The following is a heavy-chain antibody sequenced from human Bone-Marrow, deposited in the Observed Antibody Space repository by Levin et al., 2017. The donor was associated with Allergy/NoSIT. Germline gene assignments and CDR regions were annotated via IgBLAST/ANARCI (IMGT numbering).Heavy chain of an antibody. Sequence: HAGGSLRLSCAASGFTFSSYSMNWVRQAPGKGLEWVSYISSSGTTIYYADSVKGRFTISRDNAKNSLYLQMNSLRAEDTAVYYCARGVRYSSSPLDYWGQGTLVTVSS. CDR2: ISSSGTTI. V-gene: IGHV3-48*01. CDR1: GFTFSSYS. J-gene: IGHJ4*02. CDR3: ARGVRYSSSPLDY. D-gene: IGHD6-13*01.